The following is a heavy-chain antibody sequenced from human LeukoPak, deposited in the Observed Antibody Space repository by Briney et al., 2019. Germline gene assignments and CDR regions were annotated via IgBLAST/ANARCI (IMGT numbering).Heavy chain of an antibody. CDR1: GYTLTDYY. D-gene: IGHD5-18*01. V-gene: IGHV1-69*13. Sequence: GASVKVSCKASGYTLTDYYVHWVRQAPGQGLEWMGGIIPIFGTANYAQKFQGRVTITADESTSTAYMELSSLRSEDTAVYYCARGRYSYGYWGQGTLVTVSS. CDR2: IIPIFGTA. J-gene: IGHJ4*02. CDR3: ARGRYSYGY.